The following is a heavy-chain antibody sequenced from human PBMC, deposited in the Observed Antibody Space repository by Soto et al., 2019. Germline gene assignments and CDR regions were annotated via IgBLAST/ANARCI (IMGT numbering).Heavy chain of an antibody. CDR2: ISSSSTI. V-gene: IGHV3-48*02. CDR3: GVGLGVAAAD. J-gene: IGHJ4*02. Sequence: EVQLVESGGGLVQPGGSLRLSCAASGFTFSSYSMNWVRQAPGKGLEWVSYISSSSTIYYADSVKGRFTISRDNAKNSLYLQMNSLRDEDTAVYYCGVGLGVAAADWGQGTLVTVSS. D-gene: IGHD2-15*01. CDR1: GFTFSSYS.